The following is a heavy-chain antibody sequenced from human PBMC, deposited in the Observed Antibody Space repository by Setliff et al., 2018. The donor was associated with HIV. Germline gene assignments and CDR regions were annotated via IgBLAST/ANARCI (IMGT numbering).Heavy chain of an antibody. CDR3: ARDCSSTSCPGSFNYYYYYYYMDV. CDR1: GGTFNINA. Sequence: ASVKVSCKASGGTFNINAVTWVRQAPGQGLEWMGTINPSGGSTSYAQKFQGRVTMTRDTSTSTVYMELSSLRSEDTAVYYCARDCSSTSCPGSFNYYYYYYYMDVWGKGTTVTVSS. J-gene: IGHJ6*03. CDR2: INPSGGST. V-gene: IGHV1-46*02. D-gene: IGHD2-2*01.